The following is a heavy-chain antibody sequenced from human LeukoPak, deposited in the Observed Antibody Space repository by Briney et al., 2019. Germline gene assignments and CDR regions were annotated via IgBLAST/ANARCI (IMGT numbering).Heavy chain of an antibody. CDR1: GYSISSGYY. V-gene: IGHV4-38-2*01. J-gene: IGHJ3*02. Sequence: SETLSLTCAVSGYSISSGYYWGWIRQPPGKGLEWIGSIYYSGSTYYNPSLKSRVTISVDTSKNQFSLKLSSVTAPDTAVYYCATPYSGGYHGLDISGQGTMVTVSS. D-gene: IGHD1-26*01. CDR3: ATPYSGGYHGLDI. CDR2: IYYSGST.